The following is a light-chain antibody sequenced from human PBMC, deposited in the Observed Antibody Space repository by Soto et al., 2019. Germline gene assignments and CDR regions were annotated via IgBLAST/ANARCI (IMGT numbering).Light chain of an antibody. CDR1: QSISSSY. CDR2: GAS. V-gene: IGKV3-20*01. Sequence: EIVLTQSPGILSLSPGESATLSCRASQSISSSYLAWYQQKPGQAPRLLIFGASSRATGIPDRFSGSGSGTDLTLPISRLESEDFAMYYWQQYDSFGQGTKLEIK. J-gene: IGKJ2*03. CDR3: QQYDS.